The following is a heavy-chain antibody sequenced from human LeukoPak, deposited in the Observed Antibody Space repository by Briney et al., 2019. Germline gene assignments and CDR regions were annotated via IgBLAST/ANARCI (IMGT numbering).Heavy chain of an antibody. CDR2: IYYSGST. D-gene: IGHD1-26*01. Sequence: SETLSLTCTVSGGSISSYYWSWIRQPPGKGLERIGYIYYSGSTNYNPSLKSRVTISVDTSKNQFSLKLSSVTAADTAVYYCARHGSRKTYHYYGMDVWGQGTTVTVSS. CDR1: GGSISSYY. J-gene: IGHJ6*02. CDR3: ARHGSRKTYHYYGMDV. V-gene: IGHV4-59*08.